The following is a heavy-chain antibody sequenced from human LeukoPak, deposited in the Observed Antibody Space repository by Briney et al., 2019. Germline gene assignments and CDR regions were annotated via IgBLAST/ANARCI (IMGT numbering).Heavy chain of an antibody. CDR3: GRGLGITRWADYSYGMDV. D-gene: IGHD2-2*01. J-gene: IGHJ6*02. V-gene: IGHV4-34*01. CDR2: INHSEST. Sequence: PSETLSLTCAVCGGSSSGYYWSWIPHPPGKALEWIGQINHSESTNYNPSLKSRVTISLDTSKNQFSLKMGSVTAAGTAVYYLGRGLGITRWADYSYGMDVWGQGTTVTVSS. CDR1: GGSSSGYY.